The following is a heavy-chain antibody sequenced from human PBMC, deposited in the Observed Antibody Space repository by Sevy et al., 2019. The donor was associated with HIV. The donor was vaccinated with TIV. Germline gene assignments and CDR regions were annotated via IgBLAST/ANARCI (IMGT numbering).Heavy chain of an antibody. CDR1: GDSMKSYY. V-gene: IGHV4-59*01. J-gene: IGHJ4*02. Sequence: SETLSLTCSVTGDSMKSYYWNWIRQPPGKGLEWIGCIYYSGSTNYNPSLKSRVTTSLDTSNNQFSLRLKSVSVADTAVYDWARVPGKYGDFWRGFFDQWGQGTLVTVSS. CDR3: ARVPGKYGDFWRGFFDQ. CDR2: IYYSGST. D-gene: IGHD3-3*01.